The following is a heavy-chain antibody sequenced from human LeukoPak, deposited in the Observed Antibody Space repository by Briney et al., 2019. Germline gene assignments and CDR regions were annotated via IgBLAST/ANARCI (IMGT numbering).Heavy chain of an antibody. D-gene: IGHD3-16*01. J-gene: IGHJ4*02. CDR2: IYSGGST. CDR3: ARDLRPRLTGYFDY. V-gene: IGHV3-53*01. Sequence: PGGSLRLSCVASGFTVSSYYVSWVRQAPGKGLEWVSVIYSGGSTYYADSVEGRFTVSRDNSKNTLYLEMRSLRAEDTAVYYCARDLRPRLTGYFDYWGQGTLVTVSS. CDR1: GFTVSSYY.